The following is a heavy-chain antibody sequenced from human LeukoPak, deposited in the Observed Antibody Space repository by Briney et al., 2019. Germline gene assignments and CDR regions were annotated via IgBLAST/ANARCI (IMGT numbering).Heavy chain of an antibody. CDR3: AKGSPDYGDYWY. V-gene: IGHV3-30*18. Sequence: GRSLRLSCAASGFTFSSYGMHWVRQAPGKGLEWVVVISYDGSNKYYADSVKGRFTISRDNSKNTLYLQMNSLRAEDTAVYYCAKGSPDYGDYWYWGQGTLVTVSS. D-gene: IGHD4-17*01. J-gene: IGHJ4*02. CDR2: ISYDGSNK. CDR1: GFTFSSYG.